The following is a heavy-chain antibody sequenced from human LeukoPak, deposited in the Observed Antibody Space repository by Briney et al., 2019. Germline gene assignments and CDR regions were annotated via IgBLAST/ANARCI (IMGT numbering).Heavy chain of an antibody. CDR3: ARSWAGMYYPFYYFDY. D-gene: IGHD2-8*01. V-gene: IGHV4-34*01. Sequence: SETLSLTCAVYGDSFSGYYWSWIRQPPGKGLEWIAEINHRGSTHYNPSLKSRVNISADTSKSQFSLNLDSVTAADTAVYYCARSWAGMYYPFYYFDYWGQGSLVTVSS. J-gene: IGHJ4*02. CDR1: GDSFSGYY. CDR2: INHRGST.